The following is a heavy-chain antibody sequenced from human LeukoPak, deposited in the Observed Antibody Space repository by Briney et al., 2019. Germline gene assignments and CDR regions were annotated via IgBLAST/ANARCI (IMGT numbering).Heavy chain of an antibody. J-gene: IGHJ5*02. V-gene: IGHV3-20*04. CDR3: ARVPLMVYDNWFDP. CDR1: GFTFDDYG. CDR2: INWNGGST. D-gene: IGHD2-8*01. Sequence: GSLRLSCAASGFTFDDYGMSWVRQAPGKGLEWVSGINWNGGSTGYADSVKGRFTISRDNAKNSLYLQMNSLRAEDTALYYCARVPLMVYDNWFDPWGQGTLVTVSS.